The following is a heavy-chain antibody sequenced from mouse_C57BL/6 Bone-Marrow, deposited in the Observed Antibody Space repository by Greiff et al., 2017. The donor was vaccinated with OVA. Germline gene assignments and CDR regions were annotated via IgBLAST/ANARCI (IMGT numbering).Heavy chain of an antibody. Sequence: EVKLMESGGGLVKPGGSLKLSCAASGFTFSDYGMHWVRQAPEKGLEWVAYISSGSSTIYYADTVKGRFTISRDNAKNTLFLQMTSLRSEDTAMYYCARPDYYGSSSLYFDYWGQGTTLTVSS. D-gene: IGHD1-1*01. J-gene: IGHJ2*01. CDR1: GFTFSDYG. V-gene: IGHV5-17*01. CDR3: ARPDYYGSSSLYFDY. CDR2: ISSGSSTI.